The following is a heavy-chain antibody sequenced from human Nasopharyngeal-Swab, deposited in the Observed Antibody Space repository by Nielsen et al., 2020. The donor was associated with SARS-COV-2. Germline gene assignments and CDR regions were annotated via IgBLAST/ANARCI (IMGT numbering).Heavy chain of an antibody. CDR2: ISSSSSCI. J-gene: IGHJ6*02. CDR3: ARDGLDYDFWSAYFMDV. CDR1: GFTFSSYS. Sequence: GGSLRLSCAASGFTFSSYSMNWVRQAPGKGLEWVSSISSSSSCIYYADSVKGRFTISRDNAKNSLYLQMNSLRAEDTAVYYCARDGLDYDFWSAYFMDVWGQGTTVTVSS. V-gene: IGHV3-21*01. D-gene: IGHD3-3*01.